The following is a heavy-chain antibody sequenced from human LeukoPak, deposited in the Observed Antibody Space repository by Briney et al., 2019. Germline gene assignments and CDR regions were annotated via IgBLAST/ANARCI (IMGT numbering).Heavy chain of an antibody. CDR3: ARASLITMVRGEGYWYFDL. J-gene: IGHJ2*01. Sequence: GGSLRLSCAASGFTFSSYDMHWVRQATGKGLEWVSAIGTAGDTYYPGSVKGRFTISRENAKNSLYLQMNSLRAGDTAVYYCARASLITMVRGEGYWYFDLWGRGTLVTVSS. CDR2: IGTAGDT. CDR1: GFTFSSYD. V-gene: IGHV3-13*01. D-gene: IGHD3-10*01.